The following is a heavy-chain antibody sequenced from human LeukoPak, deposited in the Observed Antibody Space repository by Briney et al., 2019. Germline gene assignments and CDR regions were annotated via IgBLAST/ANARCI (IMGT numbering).Heavy chain of an antibody. Sequence: GGSLRLSCAVSGFTVSSNYMSWVRQAPGKGLEWVSVLYSGGNTYYADSVKGRFTISRDNSKNTLYLQMNSLRAEDTAVYYCAKDLYLRGYDFWSGYSPEAFDIWGQGTMVTVSS. V-gene: IGHV3-53*01. CDR2: LYSGGNT. CDR1: GFTVSSNY. D-gene: IGHD3-3*01. J-gene: IGHJ3*02. CDR3: AKDLYLRGYDFWSGYSPEAFDI.